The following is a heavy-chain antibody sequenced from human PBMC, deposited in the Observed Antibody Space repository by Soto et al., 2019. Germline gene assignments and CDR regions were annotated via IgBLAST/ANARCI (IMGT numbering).Heavy chain of an antibody. Sequence: SETLCLTCAVYGGSFSGYYWSWIRQPPGKGLEWIGEINHSGSTNYNPSLKSRVTISVDTSKNQFSLKLSSVTAADTAVYYCARGSSVVTAIHFDYWGQGTLVVVSS. J-gene: IGHJ4*02. D-gene: IGHD2-21*02. V-gene: IGHV4-34*01. CDR1: GGSFSGYY. CDR2: INHSGST. CDR3: ARGSSVVTAIHFDY.